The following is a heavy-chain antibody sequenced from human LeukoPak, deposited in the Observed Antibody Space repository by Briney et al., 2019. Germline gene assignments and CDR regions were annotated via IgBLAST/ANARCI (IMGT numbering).Heavy chain of an antibody. CDR1: GGSISSSSYY. D-gene: IGHD1-1*01. CDR3: ARDPVERGLSLDY. V-gene: IGHV4-39*07. Sequence: SETLSLTCTVSGGSISSSSYYWGWIRQPPGKGLEWIGSIYYSGSTYYNPSLKSRVTISVDTSKNQFSLKLSSVTAADTAVYYCARDPVERGLSLDYWGQGTLVTVSS. CDR2: IYYSGST. J-gene: IGHJ4*02.